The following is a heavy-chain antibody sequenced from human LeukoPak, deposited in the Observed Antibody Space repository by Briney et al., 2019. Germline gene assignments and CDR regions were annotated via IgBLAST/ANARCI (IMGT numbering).Heavy chain of an antibody. J-gene: IGHJ4*02. CDR1: GFTFSNYG. Sequence: PGGSLRLSCAASGFTFSNYGMHWVRQAPGKGLEWVAFIRYDGSNKYYADSVKGRFTISRDNSKNTLYVQMNSLRAEDTAMYYCAKDISMFWGVISLVSRGQGILVTVSS. CDR3: AKDISMFWGVISLVS. CDR2: IRYDGSNK. V-gene: IGHV3-30*02. D-gene: IGHD3-10*01.